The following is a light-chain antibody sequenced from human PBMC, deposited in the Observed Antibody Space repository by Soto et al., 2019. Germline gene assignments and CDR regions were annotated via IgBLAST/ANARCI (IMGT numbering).Light chain of an antibody. Sequence: QSALTQPRSVSGSLGQSVTISCTGTSRDVGCYNYVSWYQQHPGKAPKLLIFDVTERPSVVPDRFSGSKSGNTASLTISGVQAVDDADYYCWSYAGGYRFGAFGGGTKLTVL. CDR2: DVT. V-gene: IGLV2-11*01. CDR1: SRDVGCYNY. CDR3: WSYAGGYRFGA. J-gene: IGLJ2*01.